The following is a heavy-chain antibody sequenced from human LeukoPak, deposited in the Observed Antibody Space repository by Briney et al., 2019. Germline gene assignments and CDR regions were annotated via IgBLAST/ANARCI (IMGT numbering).Heavy chain of an antibody. D-gene: IGHD3-10*01. CDR3: LASITMVRGAMIDY. Sequence: SVKVSCKASGYTFTSYYMHWVRQAPGQGLEWMGGIIPIFGTANYAQKFQGRVTITADESTSTAYMELSSLRSEDTAVYYCLASITMVRGAMIDYWGQGTLVTVSS. CDR2: IIPIFGTA. J-gene: IGHJ4*02. CDR1: GYTFTSYY. V-gene: IGHV1-69*13.